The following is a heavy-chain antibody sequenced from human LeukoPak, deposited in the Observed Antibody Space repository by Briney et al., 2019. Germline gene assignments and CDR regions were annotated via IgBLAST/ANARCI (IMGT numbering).Heavy chain of an antibody. D-gene: IGHD2/OR15-2a*01. J-gene: IGHJ4*02. V-gene: IGHV4-34*01. CDR1: GGSFSGYY. Sequence: SETLSLTCAVYGGSFSGYYWSWIRQPPGKGLEWIGEINHGGSTYYNPSLKSRVTISVDTSKNQFSLKLISVTAADTAVYYCARNFQYFDLPDYWGQGTLVTVSS. CDR2: INHGGST. CDR3: ARNFQYFDLPDY.